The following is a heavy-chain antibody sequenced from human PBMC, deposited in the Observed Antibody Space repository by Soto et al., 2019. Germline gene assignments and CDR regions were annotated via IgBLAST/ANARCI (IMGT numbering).Heavy chain of an antibody. CDR3: ARGEIAARRLLEPFDY. Sequence: GGSLRLSCAASGFTFSSYWMHWVRQAPGKGLVWVSRINSDGSSTSYADSVKGRFTISRDNAKNTLYLQMNSLRAEDTAVYYCARGEIAARRLLEPFDYWGQGTLVTVSS. J-gene: IGHJ4*02. CDR2: INSDGSST. V-gene: IGHV3-74*01. D-gene: IGHD6-6*01. CDR1: GFTFSSYW.